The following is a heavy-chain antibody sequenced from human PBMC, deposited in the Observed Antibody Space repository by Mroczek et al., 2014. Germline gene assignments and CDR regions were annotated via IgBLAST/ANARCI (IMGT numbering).Heavy chain of an antibody. CDR3: ARDTMYCSSTSCYTPXNWFDP. Sequence: QVQLQESGPGLVKPSETLSLTCTVSGGSISSYYWSWIRQPAGKGLEWIGRIYTSGSTNYNPSLKSRVTMSVDTSKNQFSLKLSSVTAADTAVYYCARDTMYCSSTSCYTPXNWFDPGAREPWSPSPQ. CDR2: IYTSGST. D-gene: IGHD2-2*02. J-gene: IGHJ5*02. CDR1: GGSISSYY. V-gene: IGHV4-4*07.